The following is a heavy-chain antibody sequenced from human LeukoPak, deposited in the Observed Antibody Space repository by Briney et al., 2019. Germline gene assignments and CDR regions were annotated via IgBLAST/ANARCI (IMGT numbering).Heavy chain of an antibody. CDR3: AYHLAARVSEVWFDP. V-gene: IGHV1-18*01. CDR2: ISAYNGNT. CDR1: GYTFTSYG. D-gene: IGHD6-6*01. J-gene: IGHJ5*02. Sequence: ASVKVSCKASGYTFTSYGISWVRQAPGQGLEWMGWISAYNGNTNYAQKLQGRVTMTTDTSTSTAYMELRSLRSDDTAVYYCAYHLAARVSEVWFDPWGQGTLVTVSS.